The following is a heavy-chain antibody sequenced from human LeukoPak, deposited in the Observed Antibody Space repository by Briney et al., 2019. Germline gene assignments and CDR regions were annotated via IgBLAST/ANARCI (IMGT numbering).Heavy chain of an antibody. CDR3: AGPPGGGFDY. D-gene: IGHD3-16*01. CDR2: ISSSSSYI. Sequence: PGGSLRLSCAASGFTFSSYSMNWVRQAPGKGLEWVSSISSSSSYIYYADSVKGRFTISRDNAKNSLYLQMNSLRAEDTAVYCCAGPPGGGFDYWGQGTLVTVSS. J-gene: IGHJ4*02. V-gene: IGHV3-21*01. CDR1: GFTFSSYS.